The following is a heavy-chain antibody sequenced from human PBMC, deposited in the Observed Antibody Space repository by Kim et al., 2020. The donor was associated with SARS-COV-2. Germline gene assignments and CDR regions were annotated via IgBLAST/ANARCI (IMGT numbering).Heavy chain of an antibody. Sequence: DDIKRYSPSLKNRLTISRDISKSRLVLRMTNMDPVDTATYYCAQTSASFDFWGQGTLVTVSS. J-gene: IGHJ4*02. CDR2: DDIK. D-gene: IGHD3-16*01. CDR3: AQTSASFDF. V-gene: IGHV2-5*02.